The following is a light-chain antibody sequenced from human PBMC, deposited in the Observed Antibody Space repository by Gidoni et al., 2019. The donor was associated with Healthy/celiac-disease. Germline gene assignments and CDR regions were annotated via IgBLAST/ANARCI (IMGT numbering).Light chain of an antibody. CDR1: QDISNY. J-gene: IGKJ4*01. CDR3: QQYDNLPLT. V-gene: IGKV1-33*01. Sequence: DIQMNQSPSSLSASVGDRVTITCQASQDISNYLNWYQQKPGKAPKLLIYDASNFETGVPSRFSGSGSGTDVTVTISSLQPEDIATYYCQQYDNLPLTFGGGTKVEIK. CDR2: DAS.